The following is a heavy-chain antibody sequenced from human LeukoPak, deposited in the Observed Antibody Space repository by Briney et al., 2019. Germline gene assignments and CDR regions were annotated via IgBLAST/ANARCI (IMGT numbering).Heavy chain of an antibody. J-gene: IGHJ1*01. CDR3: ATYAGSSSKYFQD. V-gene: IGHV5-51*01. CDR2: IYPGESDT. D-gene: IGHD3-10*01. CDR1: GYSFTNYW. Sequence: GESLKISCKASGYSFTNYWIGWVRQMPGKGLEWMGIIYPGESDTRYSPSFLGQVTISADKSISTAYLQRSSLQASDTAMYYCATYAGSSSKYFQDWGQGTLVTVSS.